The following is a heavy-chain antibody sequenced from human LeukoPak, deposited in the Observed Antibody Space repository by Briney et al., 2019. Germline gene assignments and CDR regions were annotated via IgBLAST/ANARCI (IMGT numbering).Heavy chain of an antibody. J-gene: IGHJ4*02. Sequence: GGSLRLSCAASGFTFSDYYMSWIRQAPGKGLERVSYISSSGSTIYYADSVKGRFTISRDNAKNSLYLQVNSLRAEDTAVYYCARDVSNGSSGYWGQGTLVTVSS. D-gene: IGHD6-6*01. CDR1: GFTFSDYY. V-gene: IGHV3-11*01. CDR2: ISSSGSTI. CDR3: ARDVSNGSSGY.